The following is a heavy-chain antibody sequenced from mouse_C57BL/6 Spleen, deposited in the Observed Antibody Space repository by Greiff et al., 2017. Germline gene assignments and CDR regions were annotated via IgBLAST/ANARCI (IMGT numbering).Heavy chain of an antibody. Sequence: EVQLQQSGPVLVKPGASVKMSCKASGYTFTDYYMHWVKQSPGKSLEWIGVINPYNGGTSYNPKFKGKATLTVDKSSSTAYMELNSLTSEDSAVYYCARSVGSYDGVLAYWGQGTLVTVSA. CDR2: INPYNGGT. J-gene: IGHJ3*01. CDR3: ARSVGSYDGVLAY. D-gene: IGHD2-3*01. V-gene: IGHV1-19*01. CDR1: GYTFTDYY.